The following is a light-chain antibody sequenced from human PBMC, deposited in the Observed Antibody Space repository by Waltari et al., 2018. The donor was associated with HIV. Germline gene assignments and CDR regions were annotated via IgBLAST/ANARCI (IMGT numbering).Light chain of an antibody. CDR1: NSDVGGYNY. CDR3: SSYTPTNTVI. Sequence: QSALTQPASVSGSPGQSITISCIGTNSDVGGYNYVSWYQQHPGKAPKLLIYEVTKWPSGISNRFSGSKSGNTASLTISGLQAEDEADYYCSSYTPTNTVIFGGGTKLTVL. CDR2: EVT. V-gene: IGLV2-14*01. J-gene: IGLJ2*01.